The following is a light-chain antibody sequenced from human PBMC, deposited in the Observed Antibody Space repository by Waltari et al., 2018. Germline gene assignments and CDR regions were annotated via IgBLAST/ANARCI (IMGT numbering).Light chain of an antibody. CDR1: QSVLYSANNKNY. Sequence: DIVMTQSPDSLAVSLGERATIHCKSSQSVLYSANNKNYLAWYQHKPGQPPKLLISWASTRESGVPDRFSGGGSGTVFTLTISSLQAEDVAVYYCQQYDASPWTFGQGTKVEIK. J-gene: IGKJ1*01. V-gene: IGKV4-1*01. CDR2: WAS. CDR3: QQYDASPWT.